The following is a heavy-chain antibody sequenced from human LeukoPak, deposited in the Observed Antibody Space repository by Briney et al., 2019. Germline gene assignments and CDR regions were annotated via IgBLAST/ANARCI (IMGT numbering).Heavy chain of an antibody. Sequence: GRSLRLSCAASGFTLSRYTMHWVRQAPGKGLEWVALISYDGSKKFYADSVKGRFTISRDNSEKTLYLQMNSLRPDDTAVYFCARPLRTAPCYYNGVVVWGQGTTVSVSS. CDR1: GFTLSRYT. CDR3: ARPLRTAPCYYNGVVV. CDR2: ISYDGSKK. J-gene: IGHJ6*02. D-gene: IGHD1-1*01. V-gene: IGHV3-30-3*01.